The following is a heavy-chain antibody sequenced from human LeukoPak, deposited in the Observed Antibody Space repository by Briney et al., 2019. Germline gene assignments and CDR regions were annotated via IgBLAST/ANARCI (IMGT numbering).Heavy chain of an antibody. CDR3: ATSNPYYGSGSDY. CDR1: GYSFTSYW. CDR2: IDPSDSYT. Sequence: GESLKISCKGSGYSFTSYWISWVRQMPGKGLEWMGRIDPSDSYTNYSPSFQGHVTIPADKSISTAYLQWSSLKASDTAMYYCATSNPYYGSGSDYWGQGTLVTVSS. D-gene: IGHD3-10*01. J-gene: IGHJ4*02. V-gene: IGHV5-10-1*01.